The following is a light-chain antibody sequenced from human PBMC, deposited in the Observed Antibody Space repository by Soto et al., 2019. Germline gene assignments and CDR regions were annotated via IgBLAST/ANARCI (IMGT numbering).Light chain of an antibody. CDR3: QQYSTSPLT. J-gene: IGKJ4*01. CDR2: GAS. V-gene: IGKV3-20*01. Sequence: EIVMTQSPATLSFSPGERATLSCRTSQSVRSSHLAWYQQKSGQAPRLLIYGASSRATGIPDRFSGSGSGTVFTLTISRLEHEDFAVYHCQQYSTSPLTFGGGTKVDIK. CDR1: QSVRSSH.